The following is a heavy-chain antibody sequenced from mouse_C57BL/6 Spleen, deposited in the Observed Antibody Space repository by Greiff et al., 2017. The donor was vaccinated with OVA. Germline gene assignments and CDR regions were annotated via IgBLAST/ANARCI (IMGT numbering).Heavy chain of an antibody. CDR2: IRNKANNHAT. J-gene: IGHJ1*03. CDR1: GFTFSDAW. V-gene: IGHV6-6*01. CDR3: TRATTVVADWYFDV. D-gene: IGHD1-1*01. Sequence: EVKVEESGGGLVQPGGSMKLSCAASGFTFSDAWMDWVRQSPEKGLEWVAEIRNKANNHATYYAESVKGRFTISRDDSKSSVYLQMNSLRAEDTGIYYCTRATTVVADWYFDVWGTGTTVTVSS.